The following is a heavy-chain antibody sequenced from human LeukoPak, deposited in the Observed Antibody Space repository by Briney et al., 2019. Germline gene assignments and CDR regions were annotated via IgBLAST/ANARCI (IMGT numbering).Heavy chain of an antibody. D-gene: IGHD2-8*01. V-gene: IGHV4-59*08. J-gene: IGHJ4*02. CDR1: GGSISSYS. Sequence: SEPLSLTCTVSGGSISSYSWNWIRQPPGRGLEWIGNLYYSGSTNYNPSLKSRVPMSVDTSKNQFSLKLSFVTAADTAVYYCARHVYCSNGICSDYWGQGPLVRVSS. CDR3: ARHVYCSNGICSDY. CDR2: LYYSGST.